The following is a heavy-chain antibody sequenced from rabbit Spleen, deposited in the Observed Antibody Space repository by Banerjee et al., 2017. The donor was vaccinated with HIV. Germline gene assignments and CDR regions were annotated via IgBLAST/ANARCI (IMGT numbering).Heavy chain of an antibody. CDR1: GIDFSSGYY. D-gene: IGHD1-1*01. Sequence: QEQLKETGGGLVQPGGSLTLTCTASGIDFSSGYYMCWVRQAPGKGLEWIACIYTGSSGSTYYASWAKGRFTISKTSSTTVALQMTSLTAADTATYFCARTSGSGEFGDYFRLWGPGTLVTVS. CDR3: ARTSGSGEFGDYFRL. CDR2: IYTGSSGST. V-gene: IGHV1S45*01. J-gene: IGHJ4*01.